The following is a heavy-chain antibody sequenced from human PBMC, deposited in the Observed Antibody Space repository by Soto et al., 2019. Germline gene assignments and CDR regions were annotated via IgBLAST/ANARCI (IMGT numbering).Heavy chain of an antibody. CDR3: ARHVPPAIAVAGNFDS. J-gene: IGHJ4*02. Sequence: SETLSLTCTVSGGSIISSSYYWVWIRQAPGKGLEWIGSIYYSGSTYYNPSLKSRVTISVDTSKNQFSLKLSSVTAADTAVYYCARHVPPAIAVAGNFDSWAQGTLVTVSS. CDR1: GGSIISSSYY. D-gene: IGHD6-19*01. V-gene: IGHV4-39*01. CDR2: IYYSGST.